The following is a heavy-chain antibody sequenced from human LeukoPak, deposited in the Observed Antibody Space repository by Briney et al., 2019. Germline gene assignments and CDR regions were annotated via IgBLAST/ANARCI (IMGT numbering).Heavy chain of an antibody. D-gene: IGHD3-10*01. J-gene: IGHJ4*02. CDR1: GYTFTSYD. Sequence: ASVKVSCKASGYTFTSYDISWVRQAPGQGLEWMGGIIPIFGTANYAQKFQGRVTITADESTSTAYMELSSLRSEDTAVYYCARVNPRYYGSGSYYNTARDYWGQGTLVTVSS. CDR3: ARVNPRYYGSGSYYNTARDY. CDR2: IIPIFGTA. V-gene: IGHV1-69*13.